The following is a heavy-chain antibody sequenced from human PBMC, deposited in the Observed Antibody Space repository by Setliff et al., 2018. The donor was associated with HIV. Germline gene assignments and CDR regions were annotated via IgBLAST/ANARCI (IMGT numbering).Heavy chain of an antibody. Sequence: KTGGSLRLSCAASGFTFSDYWVHQAPGKGLEWVAYITGAGSGIDYADSVKGRFTISRDNAKNSLFLQMNNLTVDDTGLYFCARDLWGTYNGYLHYWGRGTLVTVSS. D-gene: IGHD1-20*01. CDR3: ARDLWGTYNGYLHY. CDR2: ITGAGSGI. CDR1: GFTFSDY. J-gene: IGHJ1*01. V-gene: IGHV3-11*04.